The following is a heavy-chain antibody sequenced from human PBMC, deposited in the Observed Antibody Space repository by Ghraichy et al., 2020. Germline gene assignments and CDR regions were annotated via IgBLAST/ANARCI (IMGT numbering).Heavy chain of an antibody. V-gene: IGHV4-39*01. CDR2: IYYSGST. CDR1: GGSISSSSYY. CDR3: ARLPYETYYDSSGYYSNDAFDI. Sequence: SETLSLTCTVSGGSISSSSYYWGWIRQPPGKGLEWIGSIYYSGSTYYNPSLKSRVTISVDTSKNQFSLKLSSVTAADTAVYYCARLPYETYYDSSGYYSNDAFDIWGQGTMVTVSS. D-gene: IGHD3-22*01. J-gene: IGHJ3*02.